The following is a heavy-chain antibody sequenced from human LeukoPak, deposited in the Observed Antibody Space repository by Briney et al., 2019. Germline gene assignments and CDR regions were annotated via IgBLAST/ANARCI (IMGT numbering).Heavy chain of an antibody. CDR1: RFIFSSYA. CDR2: LSYDGSDK. D-gene: IGHD2-21*02. J-gene: IGHJ4*02. Sequence: PGGSLRLSCAASRFIFSSYAMHWVRQAPGKGLEWVAVLSYDGSDKYYADSVKGRFTISRDNAKNSLYLQMNSLRAEDTAVYYCARDGSRGNLVTAPDFWGQGTLVTVSS. CDR3: ARDGSRGNLVTAPDF. V-gene: IGHV3-30*04.